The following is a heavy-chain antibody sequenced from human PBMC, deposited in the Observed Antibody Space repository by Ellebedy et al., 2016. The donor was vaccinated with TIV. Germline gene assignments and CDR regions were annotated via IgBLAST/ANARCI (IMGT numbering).Heavy chain of an antibody. Sequence: GESLKISCAASGFTFGSYGLHWIRLGPGKGLEWVAAIWFDGSNIHYTDSVKGRFTISRDNSKNTLSLQMNSLRPEDTAVYYCAREAGDYYFDFWGQGTQVTVSS. CDR2: IWFDGSNI. CDR3: AREAGDYYFDF. D-gene: IGHD4-17*01. CDR1: GFTFGSYG. J-gene: IGHJ4*02. V-gene: IGHV3-33*08.